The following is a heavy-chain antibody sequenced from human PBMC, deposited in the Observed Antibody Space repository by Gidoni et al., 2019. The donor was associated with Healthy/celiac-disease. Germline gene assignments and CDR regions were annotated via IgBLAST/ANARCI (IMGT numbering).Heavy chain of an antibody. D-gene: IGHD6-13*01. Sequence: EVQLLESGGGLVQPGGSLRLSCAASGFTFSSYAMSWVRQAPGKGLECVSAISCSGGSTYYADSVKGRFTISRDNSKNTLYLQMNSLRAEDTAVYYCAKDYAAAAGIWNWFDPWGQGTLVTVSS. J-gene: IGHJ5*02. CDR2: ISCSGGST. CDR3: AKDYAAAAGIWNWFDP. CDR1: GFTFSSYA. V-gene: IGHV3-23*01.